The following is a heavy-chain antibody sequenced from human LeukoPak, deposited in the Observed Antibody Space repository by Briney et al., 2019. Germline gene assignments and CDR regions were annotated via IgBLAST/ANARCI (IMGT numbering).Heavy chain of an antibody. D-gene: IGHD6-13*01. J-gene: IGHJ4*02. Sequence: SETLSLTCTVSGGSISSSSYYWGWIRQPPGKGLEWIGNICHSGSTYYNPSLKSRVTMSVDTSKNQFSLNLISVTAADTAVYYCARHEEAAGTFDYWGQETLVTVSS. CDR3: ARHEEAAGTFDY. V-gene: IGHV4-39*01. CDR1: GGSISSSSYY. CDR2: ICHSGST.